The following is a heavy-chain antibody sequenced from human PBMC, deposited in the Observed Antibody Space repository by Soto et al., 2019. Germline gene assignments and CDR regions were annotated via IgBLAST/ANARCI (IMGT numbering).Heavy chain of an antibody. CDR3: ARAGGTTVTGLWHFDS. J-gene: IGHJ4*02. V-gene: IGHV3-7*01. D-gene: IGHD4-17*01. Sequence: PGGSLRLSCAASGFTFGSYWMSWVRQAPGKGLEWVANIKQDGSEKYYVDSVKGRFTISRDNAKNSLYLQMNSLRAEDTAVYYCARAGGTTVTGLWHFDSWGQGTLVTVSS. CDR1: GFTFGSYW. CDR2: IKQDGSEK.